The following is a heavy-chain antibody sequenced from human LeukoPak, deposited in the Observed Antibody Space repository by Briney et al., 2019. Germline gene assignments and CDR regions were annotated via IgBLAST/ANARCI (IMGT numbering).Heavy chain of an antibody. J-gene: IGHJ4*02. CDR1: GFMFNGYA. Sequence: QPGGSLRLSCTASGFMFNGYAMSWVRQAPGKGLEWVSGISGSGGTTYYADSVKGRFTLSRDNSKNTLSLQMNSLRAEDTAVYYCAKSLSDSSIAPAGTAGDYWGQGTLVTVSS. CDR3: AKSLSDSSIAPAGTAGDY. V-gene: IGHV3-23*01. CDR2: ISGSGGTT. D-gene: IGHD6-13*01.